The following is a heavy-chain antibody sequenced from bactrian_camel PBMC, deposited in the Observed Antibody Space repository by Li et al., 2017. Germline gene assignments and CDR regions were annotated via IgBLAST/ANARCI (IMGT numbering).Heavy chain of an antibody. CDR3: AAPIGEYWVGEYRF. J-gene: IGHJ4*01. Sequence: VQLVESGGGSVQAGGSLRLSCVSNGNAHRLACLGWVRQAPGKGLEWVSGIYSDGGNTYYADSVKGRFAISRDNAENTLYLQMNSLKPEDTATYYCAAPIGEYWVGEYRFWGQGTQVTVS. V-gene: IGHV3S6*01. CDR1: GNAHRLAC. D-gene: IGHD1*01. CDR2: IYSDGGNT.